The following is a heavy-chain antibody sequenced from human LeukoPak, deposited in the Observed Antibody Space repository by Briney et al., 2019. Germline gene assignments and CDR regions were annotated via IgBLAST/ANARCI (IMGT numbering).Heavy chain of an antibody. J-gene: IGHJ4*02. CDR2: IYTSGST. Sequence: SQTLSLTCTVSGGSISSGNFYWSWIRQPAGKGLEWIGRIYTSGSTSYNPSLESRVTISVDTSKNQFSLNLNSVTAADTAVYYCARGGGSSPSYWGQGTLVTVSS. D-gene: IGHD6-6*01. CDR1: GGSISSGNFY. V-gene: IGHV4-61*02. CDR3: ARGGGSSPSY.